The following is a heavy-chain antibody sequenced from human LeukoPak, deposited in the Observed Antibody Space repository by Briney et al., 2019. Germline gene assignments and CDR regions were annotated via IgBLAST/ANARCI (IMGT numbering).Heavy chain of an antibody. CDR1: GGSFSGYY. CDR2: INHSGST. D-gene: IGHD3-22*01. Sequence: PSETLSLTCAVYGGSFSGYYWSWIRQPPGKGLEWIGEINHSGSTNYNPSLKSRVTISVDTSKNQFSLKLSSVTAADTAVYYCARGFGYYYDSSGYPNRNYFDHWGQGPLVTVSS. CDR3: ARGFGYYYDSSGYPNRNYFDH. V-gene: IGHV4-34*01. J-gene: IGHJ4*02.